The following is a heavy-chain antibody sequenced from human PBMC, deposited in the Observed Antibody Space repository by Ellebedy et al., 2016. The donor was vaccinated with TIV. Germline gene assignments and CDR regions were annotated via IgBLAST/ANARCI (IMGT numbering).Heavy chain of an antibody. J-gene: IGHJ1*01. V-gene: IGHV1-18*04. D-gene: IGHD3-16*01. CDR2: INPSGGST. Sequence: ASVKVSCKASGYTFTTYGISWVRQAPGQGLEWMGIINPSGGSTTYAQKFQGRVTMTSDTSTSTAYMELRSLRSDDTAVYYCSRLFDRGENWGQGTLVTVSS. CDR1: GYTFTTYG. CDR3: SRLFDRGEN.